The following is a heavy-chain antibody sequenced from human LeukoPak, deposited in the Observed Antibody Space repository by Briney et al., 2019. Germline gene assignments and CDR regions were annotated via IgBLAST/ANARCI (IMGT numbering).Heavy chain of an antibody. Sequence: GGSLRLSCAASGFTFSSHAMHWVRQAPGKGLEWVAITSYDGSKKYYADSVKGRFTISKDNSKNTLYLQMNSLRPEDMGVYYCARGGSGSYYYYYYYIDVWGKGTTVTVSS. CDR3: ARGGSGSYYYYYYYIDV. D-gene: IGHD3-10*01. V-gene: IGHV3-30*01. CDR1: GFTFSSHA. J-gene: IGHJ6*03. CDR2: TSYDGSKK.